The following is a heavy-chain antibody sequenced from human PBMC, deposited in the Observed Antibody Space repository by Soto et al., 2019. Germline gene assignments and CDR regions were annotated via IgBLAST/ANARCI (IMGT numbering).Heavy chain of an antibody. D-gene: IGHD3-9*01. CDR3: AAAPYDVSTGNFAGSHIDS. Sequence: QVQLVQSGPEVKKPGSSVKVSCQASGDTFNSHSISWVRQAPGRGLEWLGRIFPVIPVPNSAQKFRRRASITADRSTNTAYLQLTGLRTDDTGVYYCAAAPYDVSTGNFAGSHIDSWGLGTLVTVSA. V-gene: IGHV1-69*02. J-gene: IGHJ4*02. CDR1: GDTFNSHS. CDR2: IFPVIPVP.